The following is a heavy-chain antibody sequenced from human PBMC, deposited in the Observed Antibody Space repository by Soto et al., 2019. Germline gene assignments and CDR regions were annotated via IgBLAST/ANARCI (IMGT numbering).Heavy chain of an antibody. CDR3: ARSPPYGDYSPYYFDY. J-gene: IGHJ4*02. V-gene: IGHV5-51*01. D-gene: IGHD4-17*01. Sequence: PGESLKISCKGSGYSFTSYWIGWVRQMPGKGLEWMGITYPGDSDTRYSPSFQGQVTISADKSISTAYLQWSSLKASDTAMYYCARSPPYGDYSPYYFDYWGQGTLVTVSS. CDR1: GYSFTSYW. CDR2: TYPGDSDT.